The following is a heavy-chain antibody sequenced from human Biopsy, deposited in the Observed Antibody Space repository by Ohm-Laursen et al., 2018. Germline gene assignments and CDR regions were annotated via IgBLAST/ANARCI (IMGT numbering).Heavy chain of an antibody. CDR2: IVPILGHL. V-gene: IGHV1-69*04. Sequence: SVKVSCKASGGPSSNYAFSWVRQAPGRGLEWVGRIVPILGHLNYAQRFQGRVSIAADKSTTYVYMELSRLTSGDTAVYYCAADADGYYTEFDYWGPGTLVTVSS. J-gene: IGHJ4*02. CDR3: AADADGYYTEFDY. D-gene: IGHD3-3*01. CDR1: GGPSSNYA.